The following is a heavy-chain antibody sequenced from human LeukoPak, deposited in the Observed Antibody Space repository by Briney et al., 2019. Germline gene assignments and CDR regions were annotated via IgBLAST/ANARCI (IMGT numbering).Heavy chain of an antibody. CDR1: GFTFSSYW. CDR3: AAAMGYYYYYVDV. J-gene: IGHJ6*03. D-gene: IGHD5-18*01. Sequence: PGGSLRLSCAASGFTFSSYWMHWVRQAPGKGLVWVSRINSDGSSTSYADSVKGRFTISRDNAKNTLYLQMNSLRAEDTAVYYCAAAMGYYYYYVDVWGKGTTVTVSS. V-gene: IGHV3-74*01. CDR2: INSDGSST.